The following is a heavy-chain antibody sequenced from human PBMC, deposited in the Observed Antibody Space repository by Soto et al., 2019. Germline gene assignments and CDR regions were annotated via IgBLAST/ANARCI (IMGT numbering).Heavy chain of an antibody. CDR2: IYYSGST. J-gene: IGHJ5*02. CDR1: GGSISSGGYY. Sequence: SETLSLTCTVSGGSISSGGYYWSWIRQHPGKGLEWIGYIYYSGSTYYNPSLKSRVTISVDTSKNQFSLKLSSVTAADTAVYYCARTIGYCSSTSCPDSEKNWNVNWFDPWGQGTLVTVSS. V-gene: IGHV4-31*03. CDR3: ARTIGYCSSTSCPDSEKNWNVNWFDP. D-gene: IGHD2-2*01.